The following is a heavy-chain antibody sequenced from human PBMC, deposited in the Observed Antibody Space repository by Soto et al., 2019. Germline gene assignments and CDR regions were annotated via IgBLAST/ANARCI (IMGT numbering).Heavy chain of an antibody. V-gene: IGHV5-51*03. CDR2: IYPGDYDT. Sequence: EVQLVQSGAEVKKPGESLKISCKGSGYSFTSYWIGWVRQMPGKGLEWMGIIYPGDYDTTYIPSFQGQVPISADKSISTAYLQWSSLKASDTAMYYCARWTRRQRPEDDKGYYFDSWGQGTLVTVSS. CDR3: ARWTRRQRPEDDKGYYFDS. J-gene: IGHJ4*02. D-gene: IGHD3-9*01. CDR1: GYSFTSYW.